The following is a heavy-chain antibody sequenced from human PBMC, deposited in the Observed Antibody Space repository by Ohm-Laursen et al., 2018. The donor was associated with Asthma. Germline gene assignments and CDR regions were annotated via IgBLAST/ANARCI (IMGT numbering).Heavy chain of an antibody. CDR3: ARRSKICYDTSHCFFDY. CDR1: GFTFSSYS. J-gene: IGHJ4*02. CDR2: ISSSSSYI. V-gene: IGHV3-21*01. Sequence: SLRLSCSASGFTFSSYSMNWVRQAPGKGLERVSSISSSSSYIYYADSVKGRFTISRDNAKNSLYLQMNSLRAEDTAVYYCARRSKICYDTSHCFFDYWGQGTLVTVSS. D-gene: IGHD2-2*01.